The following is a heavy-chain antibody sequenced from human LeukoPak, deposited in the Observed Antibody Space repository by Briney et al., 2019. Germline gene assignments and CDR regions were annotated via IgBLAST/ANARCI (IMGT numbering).Heavy chain of an antibody. V-gene: IGHV3-23*01. J-gene: IGHJ4*02. CDR1: GFSFSSSW. D-gene: IGHD2-8*01. Sequence: GGSLRLSCAASGFSFSSSWMHWVRQAPGKGLEWVSSISGSGGSTYSADSVKGRFTISRDNSKNTLYLQMNSLRAEDTALYYCAKDRSCTNDICHGDFDYWGQGTLLTVSS. CDR2: ISGSGGST. CDR3: AKDRSCTNDICHGDFDY.